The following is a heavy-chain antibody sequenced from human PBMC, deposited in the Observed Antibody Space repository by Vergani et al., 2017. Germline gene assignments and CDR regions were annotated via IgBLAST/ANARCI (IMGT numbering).Heavy chain of an antibody. D-gene: IGHD2-2*01. J-gene: IGHJ4*02. V-gene: IGHV4-30-4*08. Sequence: QVQLQESGPGLVKPSQTLSLTCTVSGGSISSGDYYWSWIRQPPGKGLEWIGYIYYSGSTYYNPSLKSRVTISVDTSKNQFSLTLSSVTAADPAVYYCASELKFRSPAAFIDYWGQGTLVTVSS. CDR2: IYYSGST. CDR3: ASELKFRSPAAFIDY. CDR1: GGSISSGDYY.